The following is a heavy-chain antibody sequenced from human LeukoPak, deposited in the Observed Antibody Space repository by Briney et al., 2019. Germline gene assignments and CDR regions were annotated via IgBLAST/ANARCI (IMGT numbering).Heavy chain of an antibody. J-gene: IGHJ6*02. Sequence: GGSLRLSCAASGFTFSSYSMNWVRQAPGKGLEWVSAISGSGGSTYYADSVKGRFTISRDNSKNTLYLQMNSLRAEDTAVYYCAKGYYYDSSGYSQYYYYGMDVWGQGTTVTVSS. V-gene: IGHV3-23*01. CDR3: AKGYYYDSSGYSQYYYYGMDV. D-gene: IGHD3-22*01. CDR2: ISGSGGST. CDR1: GFTFSSYS.